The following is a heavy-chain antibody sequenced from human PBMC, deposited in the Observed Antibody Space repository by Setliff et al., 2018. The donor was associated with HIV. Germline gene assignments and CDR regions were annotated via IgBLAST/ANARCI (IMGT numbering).Heavy chain of an antibody. CDR1: DGSLSSYY. CDR3: ARGPIRDSSGVRWFLGVESWYSGIDY. Sequence: PSETLSLTCAVYDGSLSSYYWSWIRQSTGKGLEWIGEINDSGTTNYNPSLESRVTMLIDMSTNQLSLKLSSVTAADTAVYFCARGPIRDSSGVRWFLGVESWYSGIDYWGQGTRVTVSS. D-gene: IGHD6-13*01. CDR2: INDSGTT. V-gene: IGHV4-34*01. J-gene: IGHJ4*02.